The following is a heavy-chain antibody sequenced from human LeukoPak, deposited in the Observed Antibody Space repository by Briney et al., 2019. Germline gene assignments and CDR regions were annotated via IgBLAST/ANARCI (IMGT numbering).Heavy chain of an antibody. CDR3: ARIPVNCSGGSCYPNWFDP. CDR1: GVSISNFY. J-gene: IGHJ5*02. D-gene: IGHD2-15*01. V-gene: IGHV4-59*01. CDR2: IYYSGST. Sequence: KPSETLSLTCSVSGVSISNFYWGWIRQPPGKGLEWIGYIYYSGSTDYTPSLKSRVTISVDTSKNQFSLKLTSVPAADTAVYYCARIPVNCSGGSCYPNWFDPWGQGTLVTVSS.